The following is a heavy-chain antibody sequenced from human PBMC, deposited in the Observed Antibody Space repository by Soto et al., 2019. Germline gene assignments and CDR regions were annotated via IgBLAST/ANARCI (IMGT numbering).Heavy chain of an antibody. CDR3: AKVWGEDGYCTRTSCLYYFHH. Sequence: EVQLLESGGGLVQPGGSLRPSCEASGFTFSASAMSWVRQAPRKGLEWVSTISDSGSTYYADSVKGRFTISRDNSKNTLYLQMNSLRAEDTAVYHCAKVWGEDGYCTRTSCLYYFHHWGQGVLVTVSS. CDR2: ISDSGST. D-gene: IGHD2-2*03. J-gene: IGHJ4*02. V-gene: IGHV3-23*01. CDR1: GFTFSASA.